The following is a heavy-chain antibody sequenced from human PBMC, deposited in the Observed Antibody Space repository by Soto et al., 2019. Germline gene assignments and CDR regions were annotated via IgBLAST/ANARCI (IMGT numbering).Heavy chain of an antibody. CDR2: IWYDGSNK. CDR3: ARDIPYNWNEGWFDP. CDR1: GFTFSSYG. V-gene: IGHV3-33*01. J-gene: IGHJ5*02. D-gene: IGHD1-1*01. Sequence: QVQLVGSGGGVVQPGRSLRLSCAASGFTFSSYGMHWVRQAPGKGLEWVAVIWYDGSNKYYADSVKGRFTISRDNSKNTLYLQMNSLRAEDTAVYYCARDIPYNWNEGWFDPWGQGTLVTVSS.